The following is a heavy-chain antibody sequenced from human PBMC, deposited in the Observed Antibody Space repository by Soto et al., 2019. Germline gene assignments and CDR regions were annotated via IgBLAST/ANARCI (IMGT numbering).Heavy chain of an antibody. J-gene: IGHJ6*03. Sequence: GGSLRLSCAASGFTFSSYWMSWVRQAPGKGLEWVANIKQDGSEKYYVDSLKGRLTISRDNAKNSLYLQMNSLRAEDTAVYYCARDIPSTTVVVPAAGGYYYYYYMDVWGKGTTVTVSS. CDR1: GFTFSSYW. V-gene: IGHV3-7*01. D-gene: IGHD2-2*01. CDR2: IKQDGSEK. CDR3: ARDIPSTTVVVPAAGGYYYYYYMDV.